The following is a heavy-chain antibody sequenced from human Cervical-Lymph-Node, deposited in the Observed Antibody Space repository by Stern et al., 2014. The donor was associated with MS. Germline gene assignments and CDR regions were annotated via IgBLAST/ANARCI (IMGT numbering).Heavy chain of an antibody. J-gene: IGHJ4*02. D-gene: IGHD3-22*01. CDR2: ISWNSGSI. CDR1: GFTFDDYA. Sequence: EVQLEESGGGLVQPGRSLRLSCAASGFTFDDYAMHWVRQAPGKGLEWVSGISWNSGSIGYADSVKGRFTISRDNAKNSLYLQMNSLRAEDTALYYCAKGDYYDSSGYGSFDYWGQGTLVTVSS. CDR3: AKGDYYDSSGYGSFDY. V-gene: IGHV3-9*01.